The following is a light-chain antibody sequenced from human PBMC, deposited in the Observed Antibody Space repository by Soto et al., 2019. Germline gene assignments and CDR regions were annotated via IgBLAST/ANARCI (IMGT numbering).Light chain of an antibody. V-gene: IGLV1-44*01. CDR3: AAWDGSLNNVL. J-gene: IGLJ2*01. CDR1: VSSIGTNT. CDR2: GNN. Sequence: QSVLTQPPSASGTPEQRVTISCSGSVSSIGTNTVNWYRQLPGTAPKLLIYGNNQRPSGVPDRFSGSKSGTSASLGISGLQSEDEADYYCAAWDGSLNNVLFGGGTKVTVL.